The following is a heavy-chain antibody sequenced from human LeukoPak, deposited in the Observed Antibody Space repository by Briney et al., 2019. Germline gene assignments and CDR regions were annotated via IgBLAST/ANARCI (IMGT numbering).Heavy chain of an antibody. V-gene: IGHV4-31*03. CDR1: GGSISSGGYY. CDR2: IYYSGST. J-gene: IGHJ4*02. Sequence: SQTLSLTCTVSGGSISSGGYYWGWIRQHPGKGLEWIGYIYYSGSTYYNPSLKSRVTISVDTSKNQFSLKLSSVTAADTAVYYCARAEGEMATMNYWGQGTLVTVSS. D-gene: IGHD5-24*01. CDR3: ARAEGEMATMNY.